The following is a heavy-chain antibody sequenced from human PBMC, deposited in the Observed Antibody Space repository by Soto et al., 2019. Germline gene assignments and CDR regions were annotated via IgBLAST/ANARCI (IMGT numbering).Heavy chain of an antibody. CDR3: ARVDHRGYFAILTDY. J-gene: IGHJ4*02. D-gene: IGHD3-9*01. CDR2: IYDSVNT. Sequence: SETLSLTCTVSGDSLSSGGRYWSWIRQHPGKGLEWIGHIYDSVNTYYSPSLRSRVTISADMSKNQFSLNLRSVTAADTAVYYCARVDHRGYFAILTDYWGQGTLVTVSS. CDR1: GDSLSSGGRY. V-gene: IGHV4-31*03.